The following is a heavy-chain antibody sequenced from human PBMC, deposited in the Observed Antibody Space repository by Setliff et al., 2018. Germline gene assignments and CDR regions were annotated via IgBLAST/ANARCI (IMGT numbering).Heavy chain of an antibody. J-gene: IGHJ6*03. CDR3: AREQWLDPPGYYYMDV. Sequence: PSETLSLTCTVSGGSISNYYWSWIRQPAGKGLEWIGRIYTSGSTNYNPSLKSRVTMSIDTSKNQFSLNLGSVTAADMAVYYCAREQWLDPPGYYYMDVWAKGTTVTVSS. V-gene: IGHV4-4*07. CDR2: IYTSGST. D-gene: IGHD6-19*01. CDR1: GGSISNYY.